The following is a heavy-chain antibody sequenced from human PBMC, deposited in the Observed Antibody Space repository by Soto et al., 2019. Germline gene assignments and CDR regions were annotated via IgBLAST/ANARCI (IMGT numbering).Heavy chain of an antibody. Sequence: QITLKESGPTLVKPTQTLTLTCTFSGFSLTTSAVGVGWIRQPPGKALEWLALIYWDDDKRYSPSLMTRLTITKDPSKNQVVFTMTNMDPVDTATYYCAHTRGYSGYDYVMAHFDYWGQGTLVTVSS. D-gene: IGHD5-12*01. CDR2: IYWDDDK. CDR1: GFSLTTSAVG. CDR3: AHTRGYSGYDYVMAHFDY. V-gene: IGHV2-5*02. J-gene: IGHJ4*02.